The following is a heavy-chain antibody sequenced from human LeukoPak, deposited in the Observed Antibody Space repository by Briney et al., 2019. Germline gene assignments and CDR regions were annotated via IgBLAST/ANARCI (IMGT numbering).Heavy chain of an antibody. V-gene: IGHV4-39*07. CDR3: ARSGEGCNSPSCYPDWFDP. CDR2: IYYSGST. J-gene: IGHJ5*02. CDR1: GGSISSSSYY. Sequence: KPSETLSLTCTVSGGSISSSSYYWGWIRQPPGKGLEWIGSIYYSGSTYNNPSLQSRVTLSVDTSKNQFSLKLSSVTAADTAVYYCARSGEGCNSPSCYPDWFDPWGQGTLVTVSS. D-gene: IGHD2-2*01.